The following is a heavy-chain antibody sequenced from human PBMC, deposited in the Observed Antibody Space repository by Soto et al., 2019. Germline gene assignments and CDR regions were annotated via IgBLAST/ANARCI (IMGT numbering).Heavy chain of an antibody. Sequence: QVQLVQSGAEVKKPGASVKVSCKASGYTFTSYGISWVRQAPGQGLEWMGWISAYNGNTNYAQKLQGRVTMTTDTAXXTAYMELRSLRSDDTAVYYCARDNGRTVFGVGLDYWGQGTLVTVSS. D-gene: IGHD3-3*01. CDR1: GYTFTSYG. V-gene: IGHV1-18*01. CDR2: ISAYNGNT. J-gene: IGHJ4*02. CDR3: ARDNGRTVFGVGLDY.